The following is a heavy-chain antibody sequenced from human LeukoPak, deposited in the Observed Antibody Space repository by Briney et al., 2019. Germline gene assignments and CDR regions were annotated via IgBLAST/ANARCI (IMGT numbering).Heavy chain of an antibody. CDR2: IYYTGGT. Sequence: SQTLSLTCTVSGGSISSGDYYWSWIRQPPGKGLEWIGYIYYTGGTYYNPSLKSRISISVNTSKNHFSLKLSSVTAADTAVYYCAREPYGLDYWGQGTLVTVSS. CDR3: AREPYGLDY. V-gene: IGHV4-30-4*01. CDR1: GGSISSGDYY. J-gene: IGHJ4*02. D-gene: IGHD4-17*01.